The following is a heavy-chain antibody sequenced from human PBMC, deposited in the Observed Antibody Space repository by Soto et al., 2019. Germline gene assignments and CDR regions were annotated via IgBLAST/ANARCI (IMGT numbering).Heavy chain of an antibody. J-gene: IGHJ1*01. CDR3: ARGAPVFSQH. D-gene: IGHD2-21*01. CDR2: IYDSGST. V-gene: IGHV4-30-2*01. CDR1: GDSISSGGYS. Sequence: QLQLHESGSGLVKPSQTLSLTCAVSGDSISSGGYSWGWIRQPPGKGLEWIGYIYDSGSTYYNPSMKSRVSSSVDRSKNHFPLQLSSGTVANMAVYYCARGAPVFSQHWGQSALVTVSS.